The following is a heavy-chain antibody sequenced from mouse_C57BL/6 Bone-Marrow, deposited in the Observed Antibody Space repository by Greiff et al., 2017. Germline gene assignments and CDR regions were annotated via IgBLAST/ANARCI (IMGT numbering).Heavy chain of an antibody. D-gene: IGHD3-2*02. Sequence: VQLQESGPELVKPGASVKISCKASGYAFSSSWMNWVKQRPGKGLEWIGRIYPGDGDTNYNGKFKGKATLTADKSSSTAYMQLSSLTSEDSAVXFCATDSSGYGAYWGQGTLVTVSA. CDR2: IYPGDGDT. J-gene: IGHJ3*01. V-gene: IGHV1-82*01. CDR3: ATDSSGYGAY. CDR1: GYAFSSSW.